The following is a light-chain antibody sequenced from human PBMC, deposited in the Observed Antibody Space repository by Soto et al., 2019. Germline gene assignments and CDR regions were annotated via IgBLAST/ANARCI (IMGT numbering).Light chain of an antibody. CDR2: DAS. CDR1: QSISSW. J-gene: IGKJ5*01. V-gene: IGKV1-5*01. CDR3: QQYNSFSIT. Sequence: DIQMTQSPSTLSASVGDRVTITCRASQSISSWLAWYQQKPGKAPKLLIYDASSLDSGVPSRFSGSVSGTQFTLTISSLQPDDFATYYCQQYNSFSITFGQGTRLEIK.